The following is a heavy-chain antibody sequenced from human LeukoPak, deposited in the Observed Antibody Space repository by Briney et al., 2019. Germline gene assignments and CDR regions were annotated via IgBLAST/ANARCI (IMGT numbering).Heavy chain of an antibody. Sequence: GGSLRLSCAASGFTFGSYDMHWVRQAPGKGLEYVSTISSNGGKTNYANSVKGRFTISRDNSKNTLYLQMGSLRADDVAVYYCARAKAVAGTGGDNWFDPWGQGTLVTVSS. CDR3: ARAKAVAGTGGDNWFDP. CDR1: GFTFGSYD. D-gene: IGHD6-19*01. CDR2: ISSNGGKT. J-gene: IGHJ5*02. V-gene: IGHV3-64*01.